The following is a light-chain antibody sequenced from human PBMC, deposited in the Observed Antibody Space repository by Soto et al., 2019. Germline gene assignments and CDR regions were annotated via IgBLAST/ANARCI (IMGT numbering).Light chain of an antibody. CDR2: EVS. CDR1: SSDVGGYNY. Sequence: QSALTQPASVSGSPGQSITISCTGTSSDVGGYNYVSWYQQHPGKAPKLMIYEVSNRPSGVSNRFSGSKSGNTASRTISGRQAEDEADYYCRSYTSSSTLVFGGGTKLTVL. CDR3: RSYTSSSTLV. J-gene: IGLJ3*02. V-gene: IGLV2-14*01.